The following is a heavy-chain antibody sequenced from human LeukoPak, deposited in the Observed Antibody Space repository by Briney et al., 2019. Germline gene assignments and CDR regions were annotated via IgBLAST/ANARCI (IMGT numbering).Heavy chain of an antibody. CDR2: ISYDGSNK. CDR3: ARVPYCSSTSCPMGMYSSGWSDY. D-gene: IGHD2-2*01. CDR1: GFTFSSYA. V-gene: IGHV3-30-3*01. Sequence: HPGGSLRLSCAASGFTFSSYAMHWVRQAPGKGLEWVAVISYDGSNKYYADSVKGRFTISRDNSKNTLYLQMNSLRAEDTAVYYCARVPYCSSTSCPMGMYSSGWSDYWGQGTLVTVSS. J-gene: IGHJ4*02.